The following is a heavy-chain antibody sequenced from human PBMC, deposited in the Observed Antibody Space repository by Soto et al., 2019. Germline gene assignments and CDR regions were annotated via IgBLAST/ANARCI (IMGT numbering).Heavy chain of an antibody. Sequence: PGGSLRLSCAASGFTFSSYAMHWVRQAPGKGLEYVAVISNNGSNTYYADSVKGRFTISRDNSKNTLYLQMNSLRAEDTAVYYCAKASEYSYSFDIWGQGTMVTV. V-gene: IGHV3-30*04. CDR2: ISNNGSNT. CDR1: GFTFSSYA. D-gene: IGHD5-18*01. CDR3: AKASEYSYSFDI. J-gene: IGHJ3*02.